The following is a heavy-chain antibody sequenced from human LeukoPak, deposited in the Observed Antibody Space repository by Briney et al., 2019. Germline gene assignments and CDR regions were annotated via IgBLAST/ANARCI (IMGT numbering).Heavy chain of an antibody. J-gene: IGHJ5*02. D-gene: IGHD3-10*01. CDR3: ARVWLRSIGVHP. Sequence: GGSLRLSCAASGFTFSSYEMNWVRQAPGQGLEWVSYISSSGSTIYYADSAKGRFTISRDNAKNSLYLQMNSLRAEDTAVYYCARVWLRSIGVHPWGQGTLVTVSS. CDR1: GFTFSSYE. V-gene: IGHV3-48*03. CDR2: ISSSGSTI.